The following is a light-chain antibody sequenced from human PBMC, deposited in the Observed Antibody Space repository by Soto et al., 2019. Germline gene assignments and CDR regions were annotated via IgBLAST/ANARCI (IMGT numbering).Light chain of an antibody. CDR2: DVS. Sequence: QSVLTQPASVSGSPGQSITISCTGTSSDVGGYNYVSWYQHHPGKAPKPMIFDVSNRPSGVSNRFSGSKSGNTASLTISGLQAEDEADYGCRSYPDSSTYVFSTGTEVTVL. J-gene: IGLJ1*01. CDR3: RSYPDSSTYV. CDR1: SSDVGGYNY. V-gene: IGLV2-14*03.